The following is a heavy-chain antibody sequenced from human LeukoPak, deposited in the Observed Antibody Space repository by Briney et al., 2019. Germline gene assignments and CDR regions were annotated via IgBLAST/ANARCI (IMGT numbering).Heavy chain of an antibody. Sequence: PGWSLRLSCAASGFGFNIYAMSWVRQAPGKGLEWVSAISGSGANTYSADSVRGRFTISRDNSKNTLYLQMNSLRAEDTAVYFCAKDSMLDFWSASSTYYYYMDVWGKGTTVTVPS. CDR2: ISGSGANT. CDR1: GFGFNIYA. J-gene: IGHJ6*03. CDR3: AKDSMLDFWSASSTYYYYMDV. V-gene: IGHV3-23*01. D-gene: IGHD3-3*01.